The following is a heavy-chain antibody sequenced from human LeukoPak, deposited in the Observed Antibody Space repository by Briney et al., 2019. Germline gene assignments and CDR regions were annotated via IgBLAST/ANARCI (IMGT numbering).Heavy chain of an antibody. Sequence: GGSLRLSCVGSGVVVRSNYMTWVRQAPGKGLEWVSILYHGGSTYYADSVKGRFSISRDTSKNTLYLQMNSLRVEDTAVYYCAREAAVAGPFDYWGQGTLVTVSS. CDR3: AREAAVAGPFDY. V-gene: IGHV3-66*01. CDR1: GVVVRSNY. D-gene: IGHD6-19*01. CDR2: LYHGGST. J-gene: IGHJ4*02.